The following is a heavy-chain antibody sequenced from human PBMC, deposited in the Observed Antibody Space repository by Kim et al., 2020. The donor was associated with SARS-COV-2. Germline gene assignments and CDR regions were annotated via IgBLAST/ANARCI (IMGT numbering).Heavy chain of an antibody. CDR3: ARAGDYYGDSEVWFDP. V-gene: IGHV4-31*03. CDR2: IYYSGST. J-gene: IGHJ5*02. Sequence: SETLSLTCTVSGGSISSGGYYWSWIRQHPGKGLEWIGYIYYSGSTYYNPSLKSRVTISVDTSKNQFSLKLSSVTAADTAVDYCARAGDYYGDSEVWFDPWGQGTLVTVSS. D-gene: IGHD4-17*01. CDR1: GGSISSGGYY.